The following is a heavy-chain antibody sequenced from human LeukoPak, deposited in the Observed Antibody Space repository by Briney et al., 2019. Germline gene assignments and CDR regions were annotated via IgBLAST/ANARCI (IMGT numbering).Heavy chain of an antibody. CDR1: GGSMNYYY. V-gene: IGHV4-59*08. CDR3: ARHTVTPYYFDY. Sequence: SETLSLTCTVSGGSMNYYYWSWIRQPPGKGLEWIGYMYYSGSTNYNPSLKSRATISVDTSKSQFSLKLSSVTASDTAVYYCARHTVTPYYFDYWGQGTLVTVSS. J-gene: IGHJ4*02. D-gene: IGHD4-17*01. CDR2: MYYSGST.